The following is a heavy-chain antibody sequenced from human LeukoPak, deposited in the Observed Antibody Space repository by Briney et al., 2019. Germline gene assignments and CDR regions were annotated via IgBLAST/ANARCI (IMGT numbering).Heavy chain of an antibody. CDR3: VKIAPDLP. V-gene: IGHV3-23*01. Sequence: GGSLRLSCAASGFTFSSYEMNWVRQAPGKGLEWVSAISDNGGSIFYAASVKGRFTISRDNSKNSLYLQTNSLRADDTAVYYCVKIAPDLPWGKGTLVTVS. CDR2: ISDNGGSI. CDR1: GFTFSSYE. D-gene: IGHD2-21*01. J-gene: IGHJ5*02.